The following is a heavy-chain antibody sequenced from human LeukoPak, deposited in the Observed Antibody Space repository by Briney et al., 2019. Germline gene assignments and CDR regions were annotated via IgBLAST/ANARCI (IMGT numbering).Heavy chain of an antibody. J-gene: IGHJ4*02. D-gene: IGHD2-2*01. CDR2: SGTVGDT. CDR3: VRAAMPYIINGRRFDY. Sequence: GGSLRLSCAASGFTSSAYDMHWVRQITGGGLEWLSTSGTVGDTFYSDSVKGRFTISRENAKNSVHLQMNSLRVEDSAIYFCVRAAMPYIINGRRFDYWGQGTLVTVSS. V-gene: IGHV3-13*04. CDR1: GFTSSAYD.